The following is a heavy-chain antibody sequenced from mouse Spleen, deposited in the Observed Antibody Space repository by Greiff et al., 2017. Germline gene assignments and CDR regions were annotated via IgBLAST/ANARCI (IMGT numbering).Heavy chain of an antibody. Sequence: EVQVVESGGGLVKPGGSLKLSCAASGFTFSSYAMSWVRQTPEKRLEWVATISSGGSYTYYPDSVKGRFTISRDNAKNTLYLQMSSLRSEDTAMYYCARDGTNAMDYWGQGTSVTVSS. CDR3: ARDGTNAMDY. V-gene: IGHV5-9-3*01. D-gene: IGHD2-1*01. J-gene: IGHJ4*01. CDR1: GFTFSSYA. CDR2: ISSGGSYT.